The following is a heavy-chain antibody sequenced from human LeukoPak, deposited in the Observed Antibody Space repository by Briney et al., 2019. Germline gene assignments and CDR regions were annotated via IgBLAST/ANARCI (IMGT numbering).Heavy chain of an antibody. CDR3: ARSPHYYGSGSLDY. CDR1: GGSISSYY. D-gene: IGHD3-10*01. J-gene: IGHJ4*02. V-gene: IGHV4-59*01. CDR2: IYYSGST. Sequence: PSETLSLTCTVSGGSISSYYWSWIRQPPGKGLEWIGYIYYSGSTNYNPSLKSRVTISADTSKNQFSLKLSSVTAADTAVYYCARSPHYYGSGSLDYWGQGTLVTVSS.